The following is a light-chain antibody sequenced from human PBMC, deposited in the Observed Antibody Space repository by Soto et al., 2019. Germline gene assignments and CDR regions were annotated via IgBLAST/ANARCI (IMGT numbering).Light chain of an antibody. V-gene: IGKV1-27*01. Sequence: DIQMTQAPSSLSASVGDRVTITCRARQDISTYLAWYQQKPGKVPKLLISAAYTLQSGVPPRFCGSGSGTDFTLTISRLQPEDVATYSCSKYDNAPLTFGGGTKVEIK. J-gene: IGKJ4*01. CDR1: QDISTY. CDR2: AAY. CDR3: SKYDNAPLT.